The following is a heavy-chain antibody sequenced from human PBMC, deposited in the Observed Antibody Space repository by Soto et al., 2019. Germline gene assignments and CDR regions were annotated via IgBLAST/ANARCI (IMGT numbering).Heavy chain of an antibody. CDR1: GGSISSSSYY. J-gene: IGHJ6*03. CDR2: IYYSGST. Sequence: SETLSLTCTVSGGSISSSSYYWGWIRQPPGKGLEWIGSIYYSGSTYYNPSLKSRVTISVDTSKNQFSLKLSSVTAADTAVYYCALNDFWSYYYYMDVWGKGTTVTVSS. CDR3: ALNDFWSYYYYMDV. D-gene: IGHD3-3*01. V-gene: IGHV4-39*01.